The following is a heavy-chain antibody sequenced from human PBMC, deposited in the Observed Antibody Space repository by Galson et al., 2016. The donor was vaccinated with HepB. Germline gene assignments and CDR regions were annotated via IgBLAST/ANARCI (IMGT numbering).Heavy chain of an antibody. Sequence: SLRLSCAASGFTFSGHSMHWVRQTPGKRLEYVSGITNQGGSTFFADSVKGRFTISRANSNSTVYLQVSSLRPADTAMYYCVRGTGAYGSGKDYWGRGTLVTVSS. CDR3: VRGTGAYGSGKDY. D-gene: IGHD3-10*01. V-gene: IGHV3-64D*06. CDR1: GFTFSGHS. CDR2: ITNQGGST. J-gene: IGHJ4*02.